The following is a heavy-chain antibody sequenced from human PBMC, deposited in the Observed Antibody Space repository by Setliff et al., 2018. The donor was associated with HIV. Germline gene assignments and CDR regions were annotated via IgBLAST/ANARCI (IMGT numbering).Heavy chain of an antibody. CDR2: ISTGTTI. D-gene: IGHD3-22*01. CDR3: ARDNGYYYDSSGYQPHFDS. Sequence: PGGSLRLSCAASGFTFSDYHMSWIRQAPGKGLEWISYISTGTTIFYADSVKGRFTISRDNAKNSLYLEMNSLRAEDTAVYYCARDNGYYYDSSGYQPHFDSWGQGTLVTVSS. CDR1: GFTFSDYH. V-gene: IGHV3-11*04. J-gene: IGHJ4*02.